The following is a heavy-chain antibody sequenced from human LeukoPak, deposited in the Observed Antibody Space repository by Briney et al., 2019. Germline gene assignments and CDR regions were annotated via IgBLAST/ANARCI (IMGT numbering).Heavy chain of an antibody. CDR3: ARDGTVLRFLESSPPCPDF. J-gene: IGHJ4*02. D-gene: IGHD3-3*01. CDR1: GFTFSNYS. V-gene: IGHV3-48*02. CDR2: ISSSDTSI. Sequence: GGSLRLSCAASGFTFSNYSMNWVRQAPGKGPEWLSYISSSDTSIFYADSVKGRFTISRDNAKNSLYLQMKRLRDGDTAVYYCARDGTVLRFLESSPPCPDFWGQGTLLTVSS.